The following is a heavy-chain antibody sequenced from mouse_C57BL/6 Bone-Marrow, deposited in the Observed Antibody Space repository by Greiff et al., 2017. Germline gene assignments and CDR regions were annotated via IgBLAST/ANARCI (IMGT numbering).Heavy chain of an antibody. V-gene: IGHV1-39*01. D-gene: IGHD1-1*01. J-gene: IGHJ1*03. CDR3: ARTSYYGSSPGYWYFDV. CDR1: GYSFTDYN. CDR2: INPNYGTT. Sequence: EVQLQQSGPELVKPGASVKISCKASGYSFTDYNMNWVKQSNGKSLVWIGVINPNYGTTSYNQKFKGKATLTVDQSASTAYMQLNSLTSEDSAVYYCARTSYYGSSPGYWYFDVWGTGTTVTVSS.